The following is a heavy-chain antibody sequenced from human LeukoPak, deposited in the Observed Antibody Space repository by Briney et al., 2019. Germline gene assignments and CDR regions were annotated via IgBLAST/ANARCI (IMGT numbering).Heavy chain of an antibody. J-gene: IGHJ4*02. CDR1: GGSLTNYY. CDR2: IHSDGTT. Sequence: SETLSLTCSVSGGSLTNYYWGWIRQPPGKGLEFIGYIHSDGTTNYDSSLQSRVAISLDTSKIQFSLRPYSVTAADTALYFCARLNFRGGEALHFDSWGQGTLVTVSS. D-gene: IGHD3-16*01. CDR3: ARLNFRGGEALHFDS. V-gene: IGHV4-4*09.